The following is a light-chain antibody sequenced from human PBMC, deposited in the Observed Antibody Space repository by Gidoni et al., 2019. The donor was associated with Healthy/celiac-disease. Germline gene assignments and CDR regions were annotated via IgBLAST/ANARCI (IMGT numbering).Light chain of an antibody. Sequence: DIQMTQSPSTRSASVGDRVTITCRASQRISSWLAWYQQKPGKAPKLLIYKASSLESGVPSRFSGSGAGTELTLTIRSLQPDDFATYYCQQYNSYSWTFGQGTKVEIK. J-gene: IGKJ1*01. CDR1: QRISSW. CDR3: QQYNSYSWT. CDR2: KAS. V-gene: IGKV1-5*03.